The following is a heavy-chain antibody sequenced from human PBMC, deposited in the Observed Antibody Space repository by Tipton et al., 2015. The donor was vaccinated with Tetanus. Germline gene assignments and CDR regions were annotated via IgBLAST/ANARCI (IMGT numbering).Heavy chain of an antibody. Sequence: QLVQSGAEVKKPGESLKISCKGSGYSFTSYWIGWVRQMPGKGLEWMGIIYPGDSDTRYSPPFQGQVTISADKSISTAYLQWSSLKASDAAMYYCARPQGQGRWSPSLAFDIWGQGTMVTVSS. V-gene: IGHV5-51*01. CDR2: IYPGDSDT. CDR1: GYSFTSYW. D-gene: IGHD4-23*01. CDR3: ARPQGQGRWSPSLAFDI. J-gene: IGHJ3*02.